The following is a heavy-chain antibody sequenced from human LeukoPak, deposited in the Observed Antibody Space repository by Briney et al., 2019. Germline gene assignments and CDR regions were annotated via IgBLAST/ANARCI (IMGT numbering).Heavy chain of an antibody. CDR1: GYTFTADY. D-gene: IGHD6-13*01. CDR3: ARDGIYSRNFDAFDI. V-gene: IGHV1-2*02. CDR2: INPNSGGT. Sequence: GASVKVSCKASGYTFTADYMHWVRHAPGQGPEWMGWINPNSGGTDYAQKFQGRVTMTRDTSISTAYMELSSLTSDDTAVYYCARDGIYSRNFDAFDIWGQGTMVTVSS. J-gene: IGHJ3*02.